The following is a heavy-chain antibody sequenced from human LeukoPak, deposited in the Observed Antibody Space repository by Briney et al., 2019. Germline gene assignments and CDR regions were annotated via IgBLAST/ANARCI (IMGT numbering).Heavy chain of an antibody. CDR1: GFTFSSYS. V-gene: IGHV3-21*01. D-gene: IGHD3-10*01. J-gene: IGHJ5*01. CDR3: ARGEERHYYGSGNYPA. Sequence: GGSLRLSCAASGFTFSSYSMNWVRRAPGKGLEWVSSISSGSTYIYYADSVKGRFSISRDNAKNSLYLQMNSLRAEDTAIYYCARGEERHYYGSGNYPAWGQGTLVTVSS. CDR2: ISSGSTYI.